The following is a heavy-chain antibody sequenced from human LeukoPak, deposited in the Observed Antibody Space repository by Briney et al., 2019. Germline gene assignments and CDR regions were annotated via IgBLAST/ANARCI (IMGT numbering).Heavy chain of an antibody. V-gene: IGHV3-20*04. CDR1: GFTFDDYG. J-gene: IGHJ4*02. CDR3: ARVVGYYYDSSGYYGPYYFDY. D-gene: IGHD3-22*01. CDR2: INWNGGST. Sequence: PGGSLRLSCAASGFTFDDYGMSWVRQAPGKGLEWVSGINWNGGSTGYADSVKGRFTISRDNAKNSLYLQMNSLRAEDTALYYCARVVGYYYDSSGYYGPYYFDYWAREPWSPSPQ.